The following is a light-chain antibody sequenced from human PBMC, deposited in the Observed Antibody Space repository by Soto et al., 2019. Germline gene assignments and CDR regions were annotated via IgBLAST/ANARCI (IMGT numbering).Light chain of an antibody. CDR1: QSISSW. V-gene: IGKV1-5*01. J-gene: IGKJ2*01. CDR3: QQYNSYPYT. Sequence: IQMTQSPSSLSASVGGRVTITCRASQSISSWLAWYQQKPGKAPKLLIYDASSLESGVPSRFSGSGSGTEFTLTISSLQPDDFATYYCQQYNSYPYTFGQGTKVDIK. CDR2: DAS.